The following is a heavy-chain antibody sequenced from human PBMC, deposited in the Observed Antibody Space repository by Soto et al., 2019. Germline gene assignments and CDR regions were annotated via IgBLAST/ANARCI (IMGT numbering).Heavy chain of an antibody. V-gene: IGHV3-30*18. Sequence: QVQLVESGGGVVQPGRSLRLSCAASGFTFSSYGMHWVRQAPGKGLEWVAVISYDGSNKYYADSVKGRFTISRDNSKSTLCLQMNSLRAEDTAVYYCAKADYGSGSCFDYWGQGTLVTVSS. CDR1: GFTFSSYG. CDR2: ISYDGSNK. J-gene: IGHJ4*02. CDR3: AKADYGSGSCFDY. D-gene: IGHD3-10*01.